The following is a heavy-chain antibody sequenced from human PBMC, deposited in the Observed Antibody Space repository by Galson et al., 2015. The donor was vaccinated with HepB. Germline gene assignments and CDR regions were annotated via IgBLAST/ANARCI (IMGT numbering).Heavy chain of an antibody. CDR3: ARDERICGGDCPPSDY. CDR2: ISSRETA. Sequence: SLRLSCAASGFTFSNFEMNWVRQAPGKGLEWISYISSRETAYYAAYVKGRFSIARENAKNSMFLQMNSLWAEDTAVYYCARDERICGGDCPPSDYWGQGTLGTVSS. J-gene: IGHJ4*02. V-gene: IGHV3-48*03. CDR1: GFTFSNFE. D-gene: IGHD2-21*01.